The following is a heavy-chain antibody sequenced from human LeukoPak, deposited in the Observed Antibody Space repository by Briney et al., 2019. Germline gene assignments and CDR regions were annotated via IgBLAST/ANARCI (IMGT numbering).Heavy chain of an antibody. CDR1: GFTFSSYA. CDR3: AREVGGVGSSSFIPYYYYYMDV. CDR2: ISYDGSNK. V-gene: IGHV3-30*04. J-gene: IGHJ6*03. Sequence: GGSLRLSCAASGFTFSSYAMHWVRQAPGKGLEWVAGISYDGSNKYYADSVKGRFTISRDNSKNTLYLQMNSLRAEDTAVYYCAREVGGVGSSSFIPYYYYYMDVWGKGTTVTVSS. D-gene: IGHD6-6*01.